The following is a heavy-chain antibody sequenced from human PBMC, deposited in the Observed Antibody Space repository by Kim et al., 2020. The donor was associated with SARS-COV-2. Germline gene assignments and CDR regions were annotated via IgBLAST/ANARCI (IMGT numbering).Heavy chain of an antibody. Sequence: GGSLRLSCAASGFTFSSYAMSWVRQAPGKGLEWVSAISGSGGSTYYADSVKGRFTISRDNSKNTLYLQMNSLRAEDTAVYYCAKVGDILTGYYEYYFDYWGQGTLVTVSS. CDR3: AKVGDILTGYYEYYFDY. CDR1: GFTFSSYA. V-gene: IGHV3-23*01. J-gene: IGHJ4*02. CDR2: ISGSGGST. D-gene: IGHD3-9*01.